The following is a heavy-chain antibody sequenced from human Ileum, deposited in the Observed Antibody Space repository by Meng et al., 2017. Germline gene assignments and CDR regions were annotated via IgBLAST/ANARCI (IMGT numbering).Heavy chain of an antibody. Sequence: QVQLQESGPGLVKPSQTLSLTCSVSNGSLTNVNNYWTWIRQPPGKGLEWIGEINHSGSTNYKPSLKSRVTISVDTSKKQFSLKLTSVTAAGTAVYYCASARYDNWGQGTLVTVSS. J-gene: IGHJ4*02. V-gene: IGHV4-30-4*08. CDR1: NGSLTNVNNY. CDR3: ASARYDN. D-gene: IGHD3-22*01. CDR2: INHSGST.